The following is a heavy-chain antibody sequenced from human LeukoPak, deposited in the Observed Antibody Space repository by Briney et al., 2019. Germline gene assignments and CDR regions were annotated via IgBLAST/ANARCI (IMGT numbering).Heavy chain of an antibody. D-gene: IGHD1-1*01. J-gene: IGHJ4*02. V-gene: IGHV3-48*03. CDR3: AKDASELELYDLDY. CDR2: ISSSGSTI. Sequence: GGSLRLSCAASGFTFSSYEMNWVRQAPGKGLEWVSYISSSGSTIYYADSVKGRFTISRDNSKNTLYLQMNSLRVEDTAVYYCAKDASELELYDLDYWGQGTLVTVSS. CDR1: GFTFSSYE.